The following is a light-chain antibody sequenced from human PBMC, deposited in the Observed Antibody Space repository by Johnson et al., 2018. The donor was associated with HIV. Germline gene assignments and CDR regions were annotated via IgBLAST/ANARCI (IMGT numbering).Light chain of an antibody. CDR1: SSNIGNNY. V-gene: IGLV1-51*02. J-gene: IGLJ1*01. CDR2: ENN. Sequence: QSVLSQPPSVSAAPGQKVTISCSGSSSNIGNNYVSWYQQFPGTAPKLLIYENNNRPSGIPDRFSGSTSGTSATLAITGLQTGDEADYYGGTWESSLTVVVFGTGTKVTVL. CDR3: GTWESSLTVVV.